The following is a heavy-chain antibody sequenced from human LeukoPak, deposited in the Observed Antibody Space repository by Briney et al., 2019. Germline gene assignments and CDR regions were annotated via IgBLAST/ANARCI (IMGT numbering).Heavy chain of an antibody. CDR2: IIPIFGTA. V-gene: IGHV1-69*13. CDR1: GYTFTSYD. Sequence: ASVKVSCKASGYTFTSYDISWVRQAPGQGLEWMGGIIPIFGTANYAQKFQGRVTITADESTSTAYMELSSLRSEDTAVYYCARAGRGYSSLFDYWGQGTLVTVSS. D-gene: IGHD6-13*01. CDR3: ARAGRGYSSLFDY. J-gene: IGHJ4*02.